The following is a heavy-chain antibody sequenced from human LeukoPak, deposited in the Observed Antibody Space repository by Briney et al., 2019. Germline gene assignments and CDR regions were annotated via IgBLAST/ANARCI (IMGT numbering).Heavy chain of an antibody. CDR3: ARGGTSGYYGTYIDY. CDR2: FHTSGST. J-gene: IGHJ4*02. CDR1: GGSISSYY. V-gene: IGHV4-4*07. D-gene: IGHD3-22*01. Sequence: SETLSLTCTVSGGSISSYYWSWIRQPAGKGLEWIGRFHTSGSTNYNPSLKSRVTISLDTSKNQFSLKLTSVTAADTAVYYCARGGTSGYYGTYIDYWGQGTLVTVSS.